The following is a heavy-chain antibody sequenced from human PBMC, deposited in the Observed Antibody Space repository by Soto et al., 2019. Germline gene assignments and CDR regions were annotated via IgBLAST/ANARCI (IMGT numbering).Heavy chain of an antibody. CDR2: ISYDGSNK. V-gene: IGHV3-30*18. Sequence: GGSLRLSCAASGFTFSSYGMHWVRQAPGKGLEWVAVISYDGSNKYYADSVKGRFTISRDNSKNTLYLQMNSLRAEDTAVYYCAKPVEGYYGSGSYYMGVGMDVWGQGTTVTVSS. D-gene: IGHD3-10*01. CDR3: AKPVEGYYGSGSYYMGVGMDV. CDR1: GFTFSSYG. J-gene: IGHJ6*02.